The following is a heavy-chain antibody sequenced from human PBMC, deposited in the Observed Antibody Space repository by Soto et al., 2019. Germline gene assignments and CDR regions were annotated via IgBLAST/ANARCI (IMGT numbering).Heavy chain of an antibody. D-gene: IGHD4-17*01. CDR3: ARTGDLLYDYGEYYYYYGMDV. J-gene: IGHJ6*02. V-gene: IGHV5-51*01. Sequence: PGESLKSSCKGSGYSFTSYWIGWVRQMPGKGLEWLGIIYPGDSDTRYSPSFQGQVTISADKSISTAYLQWSSLKASDTAMYYCARTGDLLYDYGEYYYYYGMDVWGQGTTVTVSS. CDR2: IYPGDSDT. CDR1: GYSFTSYW.